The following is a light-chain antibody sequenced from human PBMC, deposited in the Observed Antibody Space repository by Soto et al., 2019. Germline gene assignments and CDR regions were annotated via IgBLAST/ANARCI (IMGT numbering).Light chain of an antibody. V-gene: IGKV1-5*03. Sequence: DIQMTQSPSTLSAFVGDRVTITCRASQSISTWLAWYQQKPGKAPNLLIYKASTLESGVPSRFSGSGSGTEFTLTISSLQTDDFATYYCQQYNSYPLTFGQGTKVEIK. J-gene: IGKJ1*01. CDR2: KAS. CDR3: QQYNSYPLT. CDR1: QSISTW.